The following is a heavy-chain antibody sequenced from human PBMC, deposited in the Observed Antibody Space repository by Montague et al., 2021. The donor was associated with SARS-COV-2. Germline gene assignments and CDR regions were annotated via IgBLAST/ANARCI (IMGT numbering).Heavy chain of an antibody. CDR3: AREYGDYSYYYGLDV. CDR2: IYSSGST. CDR1: GGSIRSGSYY. Sequence: TLSLTCTVSGGSIRSGSYYWSWIRQPAGKGLEWIGCIYSSGSTNYNPSLKSRVTMSVDTSKNQFSLKVSSVTAADTAVYYCAREYGDYSYYYGLDVWGQGTMVTVSS. J-gene: IGHJ6*02. D-gene: IGHD4-17*01. V-gene: IGHV4-61*02.